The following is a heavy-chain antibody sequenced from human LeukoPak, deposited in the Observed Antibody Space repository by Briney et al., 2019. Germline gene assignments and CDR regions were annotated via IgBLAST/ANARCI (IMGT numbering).Heavy chain of an antibody. Sequence: PGGSLRLSCVVSGITLSNYGMSWVRQAPGKGLEWVSGISEIGGSTNYADSVKGRFIISRDTSKNTVYLQMNSLRVEDTAVYFCAKRGIVIRAVIIIGFHKEAYYFDYWGQGILVTVSS. J-gene: IGHJ4*02. CDR3: AKRGIVIRAVIIIGFHKEAYYFDY. CDR2: ISEIGGST. D-gene: IGHD3-10*01. CDR1: GITLSNYG. V-gene: IGHV3-23*01.